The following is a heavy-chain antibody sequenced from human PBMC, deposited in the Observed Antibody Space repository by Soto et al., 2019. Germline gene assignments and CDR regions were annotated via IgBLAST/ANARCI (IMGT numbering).Heavy chain of an antibody. J-gene: IGHJ4*02. CDR3: AKDGSSVTMIVVVITPFDY. CDR1: GFTFSSYA. V-gene: IGHV3-23*01. Sequence: EVQLLESGGGLVQPGGSLRLSCAASGFTFSSYAMSWVRQAPGKGLEWVSAISGSGGSTYYADSVKGRFTISRDNSKNTLYLQMNSLRAEDTAVYYCAKDGSSVTMIVVVITPFDYWGQGTLVTVSS. D-gene: IGHD3-22*01. CDR2: ISGSGGST.